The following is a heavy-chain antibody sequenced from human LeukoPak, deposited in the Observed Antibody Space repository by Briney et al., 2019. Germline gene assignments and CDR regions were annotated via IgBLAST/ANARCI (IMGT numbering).Heavy chain of an antibody. CDR3: ARDFGTTGWHTFDY. Sequence: SQTLPLTCVVSGDSVSSKNGAWNWIRQSPSRGLEWLGRTYYRSKWYNDYAESMEGRMTISQDTSKNQSSLHLISVTPDDTAVYYCARDFGTTGWHTFDYWGQGTLVTVSS. CDR2: TYYRSKWYN. D-gene: IGHD6-19*01. CDR1: GDSVSSKNGA. J-gene: IGHJ4*02. V-gene: IGHV6-1*01.